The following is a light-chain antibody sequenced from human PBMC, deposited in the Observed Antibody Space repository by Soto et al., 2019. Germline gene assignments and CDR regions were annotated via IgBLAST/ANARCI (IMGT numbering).Light chain of an antibody. V-gene: IGKV3-20*01. CDR2: GAS. CDR3: QQYGSSPLT. CDR1: QSVDSSY. J-gene: IGKJ4*01. Sequence: EIVLTQSPGTLSLSPGERATLSCRASQSVDSSYLAWYQQKPGQAPRLVIYGASSSATGIPDRFSGSGSGTDFTLTISRLEPEDFAVYYCQQYGSSPLTFGGGTKVDIK.